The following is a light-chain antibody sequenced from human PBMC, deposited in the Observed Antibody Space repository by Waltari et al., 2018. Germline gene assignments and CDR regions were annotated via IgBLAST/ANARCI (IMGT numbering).Light chain of an antibody. CDR1: SSNIGSNY. CDR2: KNN. J-gene: IGLJ1*01. V-gene: IGLV1-47*01. CDR3: ATWDDSLSGSYV. Sequence: QSVLTQPPSASGTPGQRVSLSCSGTSSNIGSNYVYWYQQLPGTAPKLLIFKNNVRPSDGPDRFSGSKSGTSASLAISGLRSEDEAEYFCATWDDSLSGSYVFGTGTKVTVL.